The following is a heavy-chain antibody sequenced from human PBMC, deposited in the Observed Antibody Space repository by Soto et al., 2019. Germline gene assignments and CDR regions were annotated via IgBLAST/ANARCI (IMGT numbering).Heavy chain of an antibody. V-gene: IGHV3-33*01. CDR2: VWSEGSNQ. J-gene: IGHJ6*02. CDR1: GSTSSSYA. CDR3: ARDRQFWGGSYVVFAYKYGMDV. D-gene: IGHD3-3*01. Sequence: QVQLVESGGGGVQPGGPWRLSCAAPGSTSSSYALHWVRQPPGKGLQGVALVWSEGSNQGYAESVKGRFTISRDNSKNTLHLQLNSLGAEDTAVYFCARDRQFWGGSYVVFAYKYGMDVWGQGTTVTVSS.